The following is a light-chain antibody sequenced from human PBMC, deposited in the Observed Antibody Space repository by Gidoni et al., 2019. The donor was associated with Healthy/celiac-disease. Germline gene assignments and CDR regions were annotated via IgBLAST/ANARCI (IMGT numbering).Light chain of an antibody. CDR1: QSSSSY. J-gene: IGKJ3*01. CDR3: KQSHSTPFT. V-gene: IGKV1-39*01. Sequence: LSASVGDRFTITCRVSQSSSSYLDWYQQKPGKAPKLLIYAGSSLQSGVPSRFSGSGSGTDFTLNISSLQPEDFATYYCKQSHSTPFTFGHXTKVDIK. CDR2: AGS.